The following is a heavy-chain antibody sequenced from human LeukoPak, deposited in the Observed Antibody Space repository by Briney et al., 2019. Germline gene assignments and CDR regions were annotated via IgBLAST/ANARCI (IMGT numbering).Heavy chain of an antibody. Sequence: PSETLSLTCAVYGGSFSGYYWSWIRQPPGKGLEWIGSIYYSGSTYYNPSLKSRVTISVDTSKNQFSLKLSSVTAADTAVYYCARDRIIIAAAGYDYWGQGALVTVSS. CDR1: GGSFSGYY. J-gene: IGHJ4*02. CDR3: ARDRIIIAAAGYDY. D-gene: IGHD6-13*01. V-gene: IGHV4-34*01. CDR2: IYYSGST.